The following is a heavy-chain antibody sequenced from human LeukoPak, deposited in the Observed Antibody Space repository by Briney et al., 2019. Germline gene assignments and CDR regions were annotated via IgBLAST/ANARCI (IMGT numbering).Heavy chain of an antibody. CDR1: GFTFSSYA. J-gene: IGHJ4*02. CDR2: ISYDGSNK. D-gene: IGHD3-22*01. Sequence: GGSLRLSCAASGFTFSSYAMHWVRQAPGKGLEWVAVISYDGSNKYYADSVKGRFTISRDNSKNTLYLQMNSLRAEDTAVYYCARDSSGYDYWGQGTLVTVSS. CDR3: ARDSSGYDY. V-gene: IGHV3-30-3*01.